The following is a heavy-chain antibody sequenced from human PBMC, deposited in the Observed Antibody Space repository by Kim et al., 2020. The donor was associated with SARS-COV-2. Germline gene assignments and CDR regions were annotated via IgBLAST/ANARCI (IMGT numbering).Heavy chain of an antibody. J-gene: IGHJ5*02. CDR3: ARGLRGFGEPSNWFDP. D-gene: IGHD3-10*01. Sequence: KFQGRVTITADESTSTAYMELGSLRSEDTAVYYCARGLRGFGEPSNWFDPWGQGTLVTVSS. V-gene: IGHV1-69*01.